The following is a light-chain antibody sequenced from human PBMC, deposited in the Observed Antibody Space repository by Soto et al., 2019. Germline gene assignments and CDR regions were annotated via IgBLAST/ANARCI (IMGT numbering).Light chain of an antibody. CDR3: QQGSTWPT. CDR1: RCPSGY. CDR2: DAS. J-gene: IGKJ1*01. V-gene: IGKV3-11*01. Sequence: EIVLTQSPATLSLSPGERVTLSCRACRCPSGYLAWYQQRPGAAPRLLIYDASSRANGIPARFTGSGSGTDFILTISSLEPEDFAVYYCQQGSTWPTFGQGTKVDIK.